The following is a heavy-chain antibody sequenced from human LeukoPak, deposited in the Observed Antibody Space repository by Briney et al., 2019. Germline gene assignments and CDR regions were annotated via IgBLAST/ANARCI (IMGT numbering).Heavy chain of an antibody. Sequence: PGGSLRLSCAASGFTFSSYSTHWVRQAPGKGLEWVAVIWYDGSNKYYADSVKGRFTISRDDSKNTLYLQMNSLRAEDTAVYYCATDISLAGPGYWGQGTLVTVSS. V-gene: IGHV3-33*01. J-gene: IGHJ4*02. D-gene: IGHD6-19*01. CDR3: ATDISLAGPGY. CDR1: GFTFSSYS. CDR2: IWYDGSNK.